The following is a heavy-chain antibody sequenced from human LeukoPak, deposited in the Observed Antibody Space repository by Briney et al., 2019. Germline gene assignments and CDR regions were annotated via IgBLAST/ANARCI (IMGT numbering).Heavy chain of an antibody. CDR3: ARQIAGASAAFDI. J-gene: IGHJ3*02. D-gene: IGHD1-26*01. V-gene: IGHV4-4*07. Sequence: SETLSLTCTVSGGSMSAYYWNWMRQSAGKGLEWIGRIYFGGSTYYNPSLEGRVSMSVDTSKNQFSLKINSATAADTAVYYCARQIAGASAAFDIWGQGTMVTVSS. CDR1: GGSMSAYY. CDR2: IYFGGST.